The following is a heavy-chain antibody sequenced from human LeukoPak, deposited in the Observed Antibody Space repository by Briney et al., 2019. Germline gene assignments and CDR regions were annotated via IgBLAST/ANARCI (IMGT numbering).Heavy chain of an antibody. CDR2: INHSGST. V-gene: IGHV4-34*01. D-gene: IGHD6-13*01. CDR1: GGSFSGYY. CDR3: ALAAAGTSDY. Sequence: PSETLSLTCAVYGGSFSGYYWSWIRQPPGKGLEWIGEINHSGSTNYNPSLKSRVTISVDTSKNQSSLKLSSVTAADTAVYYCALAAAGTSDYWGQGTLVTVSS. J-gene: IGHJ4*02.